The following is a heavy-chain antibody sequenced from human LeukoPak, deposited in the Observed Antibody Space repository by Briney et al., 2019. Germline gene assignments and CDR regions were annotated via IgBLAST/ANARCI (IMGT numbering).Heavy chain of an antibody. D-gene: IGHD6-6*01. Sequence: AGGSLRLSCAASGFTFSSYSMNWVRQAPGKGLEWVAVISYDGSNKYYADSVKGRFTISRDNSKNTLYLQMNSLRAEDTAVYYCARGDSSSWLPSVYYYYYGMDVWGQGTTVTVSS. J-gene: IGHJ6*02. CDR1: GFTFSSYS. V-gene: IGHV3-30*03. CDR3: ARGDSSSWLPSVYYYYYGMDV. CDR2: ISYDGSNK.